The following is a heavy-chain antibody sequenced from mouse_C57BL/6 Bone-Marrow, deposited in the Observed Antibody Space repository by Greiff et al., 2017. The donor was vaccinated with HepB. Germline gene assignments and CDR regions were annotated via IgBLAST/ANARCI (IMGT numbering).Heavy chain of an antibody. CDR2: ISSGGSYT. Sequence: EVQLQESGGDLVKPGGSLKLSCAASGFTFSSYGMSWVRQTPDKRLEWVATISSGGSYTYYPDSVKGRFTISRDNAKNTLYLQMSSLKSEDTAMYYCARHSYGSSYYAMDYWGQGTSVTVSS. J-gene: IGHJ4*01. CDR1: GFTFSSYG. D-gene: IGHD1-1*01. V-gene: IGHV5-6*01. CDR3: ARHSYGSSYYAMDY.